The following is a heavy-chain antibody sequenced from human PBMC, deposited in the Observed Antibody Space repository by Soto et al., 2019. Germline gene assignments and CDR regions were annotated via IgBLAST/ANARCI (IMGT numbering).Heavy chain of an antibody. CDR3: AKMSSYDILTGYYGD. CDR1: GFTFSSYA. CDR2: ISGSGGYT. Sequence: EVQLLESGGGLVQPGGSLRLSCAASGFTFSSYAMNWVRQAPGKGLEWVSAISGSGGYTYYADSVKGRFTISRDNSKNTLYLQTNSLRAEDTAVYYCAKMSSYDILTGYYGDWGQGTLVTVSS. J-gene: IGHJ4*02. D-gene: IGHD3-9*01. V-gene: IGHV3-23*01.